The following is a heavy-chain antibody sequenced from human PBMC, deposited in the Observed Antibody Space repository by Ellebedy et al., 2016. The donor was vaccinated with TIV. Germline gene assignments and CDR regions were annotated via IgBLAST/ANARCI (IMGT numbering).Heavy chain of an antibody. J-gene: IGHJ4*02. Sequence: GESLKISCAASGFTFSSYAMSWVRQAPGKGLEWVSGFSGSGGSTYYADSVKGRFTISRDNSKNTLYLQMNSLRADDTAVYYCAREVNLLFDYWGQGTLVTVSS. CDR3: AREVNLLFDY. CDR2: FSGSGGST. V-gene: IGHV3-23*01. D-gene: IGHD1-14*01. CDR1: GFTFSSYA.